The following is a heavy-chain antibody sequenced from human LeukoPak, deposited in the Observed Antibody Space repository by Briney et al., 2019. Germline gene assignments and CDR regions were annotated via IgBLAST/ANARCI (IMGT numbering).Heavy chain of an antibody. CDR3: ARASLGVVIGSSTNWFDP. Sequence: PSQTLSLTCTVSGGSISSGDYYWSWIRQPPGKGLEWIGYIYYSGSTYYNPSLKSRVTISVDTSKNQFSLKLSSVTAADTAVYYCARASLGVVIGSSTNWFDPWGQGTLVTVSS. D-gene: IGHD3-3*01. J-gene: IGHJ5*02. CDR2: IYYSGST. V-gene: IGHV4-30-4*01. CDR1: GGSISSGDYY.